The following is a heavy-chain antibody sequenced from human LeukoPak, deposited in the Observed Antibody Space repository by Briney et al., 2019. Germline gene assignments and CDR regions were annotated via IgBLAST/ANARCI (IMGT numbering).Heavy chain of an antibody. V-gene: IGHV3-33*01. D-gene: IGHD3-9*01. CDR2: IWYDGSTK. CDR1: GFTFNNYG. Sequence: PGGSLRLSCAASGFTFNNYGMHWVRQAPGKGLGWMALIWYDGSTKYYADSVKGRFTISRDNSKNTLYLQMNSLRAEDTAVYYCSREYFDWSRNYYYGMDVWGQGTTVTVSS. CDR3: SREYFDWSRNYYYGMDV. J-gene: IGHJ6*02.